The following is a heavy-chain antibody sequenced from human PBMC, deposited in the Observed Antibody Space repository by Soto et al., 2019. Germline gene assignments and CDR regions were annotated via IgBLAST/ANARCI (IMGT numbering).Heavy chain of an antibody. D-gene: IGHD2-15*01. Sequence: EVQLVESGGGLVQPGGSLRLSCAASGFTFSSYSMNWVRQAPGKGLEWVSYISSSSSTIYYADSVKGRFTISRDNAKNSLYLQMNSLRAEDTAVYYCAREVEGSGTIYFDYWGQGTLVTVSS. CDR2: ISSSSSTI. CDR3: AREVEGSGTIYFDY. V-gene: IGHV3-48*01. CDR1: GFTFSSYS. J-gene: IGHJ4*02.